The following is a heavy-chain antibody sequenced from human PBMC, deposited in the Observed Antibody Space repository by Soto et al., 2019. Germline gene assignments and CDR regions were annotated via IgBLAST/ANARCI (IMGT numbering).Heavy chain of an antibody. D-gene: IGHD2-8*01. CDR3: AKSIMVYAARHDAFDI. CDR2: ISWNSGSI. V-gene: IGHV3-9*01. CDR1: GFTFDDYA. J-gene: IGHJ3*02. Sequence: PGGSLRLSCAASGFTFDDYAMHWVRQAPGKGLEWVSGISWNSGSIGYADSVKGRFTISRDNAKNSLYLQMNSLRAEDTALYYCAKSIMVYAARHDAFDIWGQGTMVTVSS.